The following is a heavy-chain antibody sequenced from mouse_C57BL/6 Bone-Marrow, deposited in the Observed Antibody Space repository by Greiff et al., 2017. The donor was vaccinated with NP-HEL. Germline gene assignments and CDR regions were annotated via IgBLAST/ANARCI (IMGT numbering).Heavy chain of an antibody. V-gene: IGHV3-6*01. Sequence: EVQLQQSGPGLVKPSQSLSLTCSVTGYSITSGYYWNWLRQFPGNKLEWMGYISYDGSNNYNPSLKNRISITRDTSKNQFFLKLNSVTTEDTATYYCAREGLLFFAYWGQGTLVTVSA. CDR2: ISYDGSN. CDR1: GYSITSGYY. CDR3: AREGLLFFAY. J-gene: IGHJ3*01. D-gene: IGHD2-10*01.